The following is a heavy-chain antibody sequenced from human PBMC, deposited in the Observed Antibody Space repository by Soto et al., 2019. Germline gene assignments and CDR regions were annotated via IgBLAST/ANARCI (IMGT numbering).Heavy chain of an antibody. J-gene: IGHJ5*02. CDR2: IVPMFGTA. CDR1: GGTFSSYA. Sequence: ASVKVSCKASGGTFSSYAISWVRQAPGQGLEWMGGIVPMFGTAKYAQKFQGRITITANESTSTAYMELSSLRSEDTAVYYCAREFQSVGFGSYLFDPWGQGTLVTVSS. V-gene: IGHV1-69*13. CDR3: AREFQSVGFGSYLFDP. D-gene: IGHD3-10*01.